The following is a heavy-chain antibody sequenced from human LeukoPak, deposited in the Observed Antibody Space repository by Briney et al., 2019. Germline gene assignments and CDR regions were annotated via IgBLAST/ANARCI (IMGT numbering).Heavy chain of an antibody. Sequence: GESLKISCKGSGYSFSSHWIGWVRQMPGKGVEWMGIIYPGDSDTRYSPSFQGQVTISADKSISTAYLQWSSLKASDTAMYYCARQYSSSSPDMDVWGKGTTVTVSS. V-gene: IGHV5-51*01. CDR1: GYSFSSHW. J-gene: IGHJ6*03. CDR3: ARQYSSSSPDMDV. D-gene: IGHD6-6*01. CDR2: IYPGDSDT.